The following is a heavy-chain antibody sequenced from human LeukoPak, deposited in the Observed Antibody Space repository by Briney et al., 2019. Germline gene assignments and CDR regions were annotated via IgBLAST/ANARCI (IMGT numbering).Heavy chain of an antibody. CDR1: GYAFTGYY. D-gene: IGHD1-26*01. CDR3: ATSGFSGRLFDY. CDR2: INPNSGGT. V-gene: IGHV1-2*02. J-gene: IGHJ4*02. Sequence: ASVKVSCKASGYAFTGYYMHWVRQAPGQGLEWMGWINPNSGGTNYAQKSQGRVTMTRDTSISTAYMELSRLRSDDTAVYYCATSGFSGRLFDYWGQGTLVTVSS.